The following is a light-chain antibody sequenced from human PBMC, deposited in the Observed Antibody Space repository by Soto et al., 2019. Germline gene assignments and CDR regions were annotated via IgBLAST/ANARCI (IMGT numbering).Light chain of an antibody. Sequence: DIQMTQSPSSLSASVGDRVTITCRASQSISSYLNWYQQIPGKAPKLLIYAASSLQSGVPSRFSGSGSGTDFTLTISSLQPEDFATYYCQQSYSTPSTFGQGTRLEIK. CDR3: QQSYSTPST. J-gene: IGKJ5*01. CDR2: AAS. V-gene: IGKV1-39*01. CDR1: QSISSY.